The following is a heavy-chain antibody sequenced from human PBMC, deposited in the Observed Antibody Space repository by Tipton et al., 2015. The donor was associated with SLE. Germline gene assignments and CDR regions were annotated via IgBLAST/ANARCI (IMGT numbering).Heavy chain of an antibody. CDR1: GFSISSSSYT. J-gene: IGHJ4*02. V-gene: IGHV4-39*01. CDR3: SRGLDTAKTGID. Sequence: TLSLTCTVSGFSISSSSYTWGWIRQPPGKGLEWIGTIHYSGTTYYNPSLRSRVTISVDTSKNQFSLKLSSVTAADTAVYYCSRGLDTAKTGIDWGQGTLVTVSS. D-gene: IGHD5-18*01. CDR2: IHYSGTT.